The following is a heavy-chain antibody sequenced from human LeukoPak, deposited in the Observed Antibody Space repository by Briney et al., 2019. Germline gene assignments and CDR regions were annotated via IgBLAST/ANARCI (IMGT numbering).Heavy chain of an antibody. J-gene: IGHJ4*02. V-gene: IGHV1-2*02. Sequence: ASVKVSCKASGYTFDGYYIHWVRRAPGQGLEWLGWINPDKGDARTAQKFRDRVIMTTDKSLATAYMEVINLSSDDTAVYFCTRSSWDCSSGSCYTNTNFDHWGQGTLVTVSS. CDR3: TRSSWDCSSGSCYTNTNFDH. D-gene: IGHD2-15*01. CDR1: GYTFDGYY. CDR2: INPDKGDA.